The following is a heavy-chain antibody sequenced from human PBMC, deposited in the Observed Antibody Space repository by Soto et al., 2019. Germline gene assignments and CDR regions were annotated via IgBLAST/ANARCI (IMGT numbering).Heavy chain of an antibody. CDR3: ARGGSPPHFDY. CDR2: IYYSGST. D-gene: IGHD6-25*01. V-gene: IGHV4-31*03. J-gene: IGHJ4*02. CDR1: GGSISSGGSY. Sequence: QVQLQESGPGLVKPSQTLSLTCTVSGGSISSGGSYWSWIRQHPGKGLEWIGYIYYSGSTYYNPSLRSRVTIAVDTSKNQFSLKLSSVTAADTAVYYCARGGSPPHFDYWGQGTLVTVSS.